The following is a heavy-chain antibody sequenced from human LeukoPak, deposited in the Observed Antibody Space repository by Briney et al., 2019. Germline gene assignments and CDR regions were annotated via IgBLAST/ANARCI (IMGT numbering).Heavy chain of an antibody. V-gene: IGHV3-30*18. CDR3: VKAWGDIVLVPAENWFDP. Sequence: GGSLRLSCAASGFTFSSYGMHWVRQAPGKGLEWVAVISYDGSNKYYADSVKGRFTISRDNSKNTLYLQMNSLRAEDTAVYYCVKAWGDIVLVPAENWFDPWGQGTLVTVSS. J-gene: IGHJ5*02. D-gene: IGHD2-2*01. CDR1: GFTFSSYG. CDR2: ISYDGSNK.